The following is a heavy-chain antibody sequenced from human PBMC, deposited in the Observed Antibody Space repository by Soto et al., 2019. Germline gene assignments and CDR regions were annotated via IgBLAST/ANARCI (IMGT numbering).Heavy chain of an antibody. J-gene: IGHJ4*02. CDR3: ATGSPYYYGSGGMWDS. D-gene: IGHD3-10*01. CDR1: GGSMSSPNW. Sequence: QVRLQESGPGLVKPSGTLSLTCLVSGGSMSSPNWWTWVRQAPVKGLGGIAEIHHSGATNYSPSLKSRAVISIDKSNNQFSLQLTSVTAADTAVYYCATGSPYYYGSGGMWDSWGRGALVTVSS. V-gene: IGHV4-4*02. CDR2: IHHSGAT.